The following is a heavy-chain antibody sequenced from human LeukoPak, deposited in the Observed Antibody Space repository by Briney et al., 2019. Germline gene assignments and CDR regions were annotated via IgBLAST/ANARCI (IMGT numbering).Heavy chain of an antibody. Sequence: SETLSLTCTVSGASISTYCWTWIRQPPGKGLEWIGYVCYSGSTTYNPSLKSRVTMSVDTSKNQFSLKMISVTGADTAVYYCASHDGVGGSYRTWGQGTLVTVSS. J-gene: IGHJ5*02. CDR2: VCYSGST. V-gene: IGHV4-59*08. CDR1: GASISTYC. D-gene: IGHD1-26*01. CDR3: ASHDGVGGSYRT.